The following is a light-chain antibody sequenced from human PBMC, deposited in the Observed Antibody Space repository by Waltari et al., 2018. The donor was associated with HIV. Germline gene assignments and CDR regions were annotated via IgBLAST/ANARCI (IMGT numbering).Light chain of an antibody. CDR3: CSYAGSYTF. J-gene: IGLJ1*01. V-gene: IGLV2-11*01. Sequence: QSALTQPRAVSGSPGQSVTISCTVTSSDVGGYNNVSWYQQHPGKAPKLMIYDVSKRPSGVPDRFSGSKSGNTASLTISGLQAEDEADYYCCSYAGSYTFFGTGTKVTVL. CDR1: SSDVGGYNN. CDR2: DVS.